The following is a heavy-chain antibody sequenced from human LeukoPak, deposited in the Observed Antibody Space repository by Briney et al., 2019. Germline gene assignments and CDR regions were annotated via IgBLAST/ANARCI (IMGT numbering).Heavy chain of an antibody. V-gene: IGHV3-21*01. CDR3: ARWGLGPSFDY. D-gene: IGHD1-26*01. Sequence: GGSLRLSCAASGFTFSGYSMTWVRQAPGKGLEWVSYISAGSDYIYYADSVKGRFTISRDNAKNSLSLQMNSLRAEDTAVYYCARWGLGPSFDYWGQGTLVTVSS. J-gene: IGHJ4*02. CDR2: ISAGSDYI. CDR1: GFTFSGYS.